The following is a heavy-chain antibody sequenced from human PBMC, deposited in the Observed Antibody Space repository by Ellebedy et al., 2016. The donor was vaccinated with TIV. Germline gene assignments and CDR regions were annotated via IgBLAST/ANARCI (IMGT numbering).Heavy chain of an antibody. D-gene: IGHD6-19*01. CDR3: ASLRRGWYGLGY. V-gene: IGHV4-34*01. J-gene: IGHJ4*02. CDR1: GGSFSGYY. Sequence: MPSETLSLTCAVYGGSFSGYYWSRISQPPGKGLEWIGEINHSGSTNYNPSLKSRVTISVDTSKNQFSLKLSSVTAADTAVYYCASLRRGWYGLGYWGQGTLVTVSP. CDR2: INHSGST.